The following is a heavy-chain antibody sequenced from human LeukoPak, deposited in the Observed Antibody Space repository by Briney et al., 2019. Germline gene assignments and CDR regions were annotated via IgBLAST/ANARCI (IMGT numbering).Heavy chain of an antibody. CDR3: ARLATVRFDY. V-gene: IGHV4-39*01. Sequence: PSETLSLTCTVSGGSISSSSYYWGWIRQPPGKGLEWIGSIYYSGSTYYNPSLKSRVTISVDTSKNQFSLKLSSVTAADTAVYYCARLATVRFDYWGQGTLVTVSS. D-gene: IGHD3-10*01. J-gene: IGHJ4*02. CDR2: IYYSGST. CDR1: GGSISSSSYY.